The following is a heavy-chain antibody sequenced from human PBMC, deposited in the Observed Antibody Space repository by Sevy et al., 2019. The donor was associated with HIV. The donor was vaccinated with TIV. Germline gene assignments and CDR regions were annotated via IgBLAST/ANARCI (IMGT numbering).Heavy chain of an antibody. CDR2: IKQDGSEK. D-gene: IGHD4-17*01. V-gene: IGHV3-7*03. CDR1: GLSISSYW. J-gene: IGHJ4*02. CDR3: ASWTTVFDY. Sequence: GGSLRLSCAVSGLSISSYWMNWVRQAPGKGLEWVANIKQDGSEKNYVDSVKGRFTISRDNAKNSLYLQIDSLRAEDTAVYYCASWTTVFDYWGQGTLVTVSS.